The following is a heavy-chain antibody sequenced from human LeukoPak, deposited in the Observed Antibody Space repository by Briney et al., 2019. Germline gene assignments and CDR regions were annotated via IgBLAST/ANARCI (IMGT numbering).Heavy chain of an antibody. D-gene: IGHD3-22*01. Sequence: GGSLRLSCAASGFTFNKYTMNWVRQAPGKGLEWVSSISSSGDYIYYADSLKGRFTISRDNARNSLYLQMNSLRAEDTAVYYCARAGAYDSRGYLALDYWGQGTLVTVSS. J-gene: IGHJ4*02. CDR3: ARAGAYDSRGYLALDY. CDR2: ISSSGDYI. CDR1: GFTFNKYT. V-gene: IGHV3-21*01.